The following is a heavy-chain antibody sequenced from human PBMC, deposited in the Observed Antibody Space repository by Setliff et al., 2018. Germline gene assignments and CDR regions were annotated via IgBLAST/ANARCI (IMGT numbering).Heavy chain of an antibody. D-gene: IGHD5-18*01. CDR1: GDSIFDNY. Sequence: SETLSLTCSVSGDSIFDNYWSWIRQSPGRGLEWIAYISYTGSTNYNPSLKSRVTISAASSKSQFFLRLTSVTAADTAIYYCARGDSSGNNYPVLDYWGQGTLVTVSS. CDR3: ARGDSSGNNYPVLDY. J-gene: IGHJ4*02. V-gene: IGHV4-59*08. CDR2: ISYTGST.